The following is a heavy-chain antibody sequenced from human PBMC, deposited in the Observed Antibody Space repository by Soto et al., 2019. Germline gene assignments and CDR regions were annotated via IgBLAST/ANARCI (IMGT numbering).Heavy chain of an antibody. J-gene: IGHJ4*02. CDR2: TYYRSKWYN. CDR1: GDSVSSNRAA. Sequence: PSQTLSLTGAISGDSVSSNRAACNWIRQSPSRGLEWLGRTYYRSKWYNDYAVSVKSRITINPDTSKNQFSLQLNSVTPEDTAVYYCARDLYSSGLSFDYWGQGTLVTVSS. CDR3: ARDLYSSGLSFDY. D-gene: IGHD6-19*01. V-gene: IGHV6-1*01.